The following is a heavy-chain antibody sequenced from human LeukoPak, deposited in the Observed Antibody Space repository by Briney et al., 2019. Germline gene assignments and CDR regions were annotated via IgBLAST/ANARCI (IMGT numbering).Heavy chain of an antibody. CDR2: IYYSGSA. CDR3: ARGTPTYWFDP. J-gene: IGHJ5*02. CDR1: GGSISNYY. Sequence: PSETLSLTCTVSGGSISNYYWSWIRQPPGKGLEWIGFIYYSGSANYNPSLKSRVTISVDTSKNQFSLKLSSVTAADTAVYFCARGTPTYWFDPWGQGTLVTVSS. V-gene: IGHV4-59*08.